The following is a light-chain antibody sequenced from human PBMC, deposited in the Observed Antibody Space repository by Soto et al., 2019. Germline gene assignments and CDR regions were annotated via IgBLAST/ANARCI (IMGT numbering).Light chain of an antibody. J-gene: IGLJ2*01. Sequence: NFMLTQPHSVSESPGETVTISCTRTSGGIASNYVQWYQPRPGSAPTILIYRHNQKPSGVPDRFPGSSDGATNAASLTISRLQSDDEADYDCQSYDSKFVLFGGGTQLTVL. CDR3: QSYDSKFVL. CDR1: SGGIASNY. V-gene: IGLV6-57*04. CDR2: RHN.